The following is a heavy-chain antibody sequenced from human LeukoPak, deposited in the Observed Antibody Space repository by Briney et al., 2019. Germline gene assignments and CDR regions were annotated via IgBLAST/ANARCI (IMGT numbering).Heavy chain of an antibody. CDR3: ASSWSLRGWFDR. CDR2: IYTSGGA. V-gene: IGHV4-4*07. CDR1: GGSISSYY. Sequence: SETLSLTCAVSGGSISSYYWSWIRQPPGRGLEWIGRIYTSGGANYSPSLKSRVTMSIDTSKNQFSLRLTSVTAADTAVYYCASSWSLRGWFDRWGQGTLVTVSS. J-gene: IGHJ5*02. D-gene: IGHD2-8*02.